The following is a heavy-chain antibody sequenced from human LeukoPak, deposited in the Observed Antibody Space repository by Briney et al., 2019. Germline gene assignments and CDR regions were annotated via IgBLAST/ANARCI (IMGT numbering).Heavy chain of an antibody. CDR2: IYYSGST. Sequence: SETLSLTCTVSGGSISSSSYYWGWLRQPPGKGLEWIGSIYYSGSTYYHPSLKSRVTISVDTSKNQFSLKLSSVTAADTAVYYCARPDDYGDYVFGGAFDIWGQGTMVTVSS. V-gene: IGHV4-39*01. J-gene: IGHJ3*02. CDR1: GGSISSSSYY. CDR3: ARPDDYGDYVFGGAFDI. D-gene: IGHD4-17*01.